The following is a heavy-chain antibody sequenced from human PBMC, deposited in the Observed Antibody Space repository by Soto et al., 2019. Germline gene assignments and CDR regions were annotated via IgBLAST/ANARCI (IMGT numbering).Heavy chain of an antibody. Sequence: ASVKVSCKASGYTYTRYGISWVRQAHGQGLEWMGWISAYNGNTNYAQKLQGRVTMTTDTSTSTAYMELRSLRSDDTAVYYCARSLVWFGDLYMDVWGKGTTVTVSS. J-gene: IGHJ6*03. CDR3: ARSLVWFGDLYMDV. D-gene: IGHD3-10*01. CDR2: ISAYNGNT. CDR1: GYTYTRYG. V-gene: IGHV1-18*01.